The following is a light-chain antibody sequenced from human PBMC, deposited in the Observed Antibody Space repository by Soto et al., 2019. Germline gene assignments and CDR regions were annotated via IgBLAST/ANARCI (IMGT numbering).Light chain of an antibody. CDR3: QSYDATNQV. V-gene: IGLV6-57*01. CDR1: SGSIASNY. J-gene: IGLJ3*02. Sequence: NFMLTQPHSVSESPGKTVIISCTRSSGSIASNYVQWYQQRQGSSPTTVIYDDNQRPSGVPDRFSGSIDSSSNSASLTISGLETEDEADYFCQSYDATNQVFGGGTKLTVL. CDR2: DDN.